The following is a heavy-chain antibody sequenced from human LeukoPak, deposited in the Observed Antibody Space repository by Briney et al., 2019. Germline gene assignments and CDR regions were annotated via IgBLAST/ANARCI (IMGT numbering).Heavy chain of an antibody. D-gene: IGHD3-10*01. CDR3: AKAGLWFGELSHFDY. CDR1: GFTFSSYA. CDR2: ISGSGGST. V-gene: IGHV3-23*01. J-gene: IGHJ4*02. Sequence: GGSLRLSCAASGFTFSSYAMSWVRQAPPQGLEWVSAISGSGGSTYYADSVKGRFTISRDNSKNTLYLQMNSLRAEDTAVYYCAKAGLWFGELSHFDYWGQGTLVTVSS.